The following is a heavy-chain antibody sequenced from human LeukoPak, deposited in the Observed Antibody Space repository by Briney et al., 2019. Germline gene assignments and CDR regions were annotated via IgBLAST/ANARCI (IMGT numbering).Heavy chain of an antibody. CDR3: AKDGGPPYYDFWSGYPNWFDR. V-gene: IGHV3-23*01. D-gene: IGHD3-3*01. CDR2: ISGSGGST. Sequence: QSGGSLRLSCAASGFTFSSNAMSWVRQAPGKGLEWVSAISGSGGSTYYADSVKGRFTISRDNSKNTLYLQMNSLRAEGTAIYYCAKDGGPPYYDFWSGYPNWFDRWGQGTLVTVSS. CDR1: GFTFSSNA. J-gene: IGHJ5*02.